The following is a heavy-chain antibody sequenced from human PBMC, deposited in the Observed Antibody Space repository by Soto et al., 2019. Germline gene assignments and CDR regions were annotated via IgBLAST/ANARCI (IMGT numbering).Heavy chain of an antibody. CDR2: IYTSGST. D-gene: IGHD4-4*01. V-gene: IGHV4-4*07. CDR3: ARGPPTATTDYFDY. Sequence: SETLSLTGTVSGGSISGYYWSWIRQPAGKGLEWIGRIYTSGSTNYNPSLKSRVTMSVDTSKNQFSLKLSSVTAADTAVSYCARGPPTATTDYFDYWGQGPLVTVSS. CDR1: GGSISGYY. J-gene: IGHJ4*02.